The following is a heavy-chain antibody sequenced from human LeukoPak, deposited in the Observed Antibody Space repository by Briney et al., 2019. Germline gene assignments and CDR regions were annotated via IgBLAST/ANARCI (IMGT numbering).Heavy chain of an antibody. D-gene: IGHD2-2*01. J-gene: IGHJ6*02. CDR2: IYYSGST. CDR3: ARGHIVVVPAAPDYYYYGMDV. CDR1: GGSMSSYY. V-gene: IGHV4-59*01. Sequence: PSETLSLTCTVSGGSMSSYYWSWIRQPPGKGLEWMGYIYYSGSTNYNPSLKSRVTISVDTSKNQFSLKLSSVTAADTAVYYCARGHIVVVPAAPDYYYYGMDVWGQGTTVTVSS.